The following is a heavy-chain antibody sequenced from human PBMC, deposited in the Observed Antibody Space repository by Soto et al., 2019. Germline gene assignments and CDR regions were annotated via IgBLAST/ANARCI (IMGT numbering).Heavy chain of an antibody. D-gene: IGHD2-15*01. CDR3: AREGTYCSGGSCYPHFDY. J-gene: IGHJ4*02. CDR1: GFTFSSYS. CDR2: ISSSSSTI. Sequence: GGSLRLSCAASGFTFSSYSMNWVRQAPGKGLEWVSYISSSSSTIYYADSVKGRFTISRDNAKNSLYLQMNSLRAEDTAVYYCAREGTYCSGGSCYPHFDYWGQGTLVTVSS. V-gene: IGHV3-48*01.